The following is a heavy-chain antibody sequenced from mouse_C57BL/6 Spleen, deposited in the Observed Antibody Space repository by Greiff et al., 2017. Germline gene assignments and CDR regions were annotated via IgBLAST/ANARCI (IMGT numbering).Heavy chain of an antibody. CDR2: IHPNSGST. V-gene: IGHV1-64*01. CDR3: ARRDFFYAMDY. CDR1: GYTFTSYW. Sequence: QVQLQQPGAELVKPGASVKLSCKASGYTFTSYWMHWVKQRPGQGLKWIGMIHPNSGSTNYNEKFKSKATLTVDKSSSTAYMQLSSLTSEDSAVYYCARRDFFYAMDYWGQGTSVTVSS. J-gene: IGHJ4*01.